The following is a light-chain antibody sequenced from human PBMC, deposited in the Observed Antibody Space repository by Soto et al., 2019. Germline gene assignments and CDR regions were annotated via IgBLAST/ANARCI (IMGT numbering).Light chain of an antibody. CDR3: SSYTSSSTFVV. CDR2: DVS. Sequence: QSVLTQPASVSGSPGQSITISCTGTSSDVGGYNYVSWYQQHPGKAPKLMIYDVSDRPSGVSNRFSGSKSGNTASLTISGLQNEDETDYYCSSYTSSSTFVVFGRGTKLTVL. CDR1: SSDVGGYNY. J-gene: IGLJ2*01. V-gene: IGLV2-14*01.